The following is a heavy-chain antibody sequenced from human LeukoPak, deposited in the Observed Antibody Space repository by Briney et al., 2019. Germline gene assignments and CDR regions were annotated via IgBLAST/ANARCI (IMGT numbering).Heavy chain of an antibody. J-gene: IGHJ2*01. D-gene: IGHD2-21*01. CDR1: GGSVSSYY. V-gene: IGHV4-59*02. CDR3: AREANSPTARYWYFDL. Sequence: SETLSLTFTVSGGSVSSYYWSWMRQSPGKGLEWIGYVYYSGSTNYNPALKSRVTISLDTSENQFSLKLSSVTAADTAVYYCAREANSPTARYWYFDLWGRGTQVTVSS. CDR2: VYYSGST.